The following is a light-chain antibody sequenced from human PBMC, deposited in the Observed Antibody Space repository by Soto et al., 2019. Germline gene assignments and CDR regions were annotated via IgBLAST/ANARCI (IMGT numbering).Light chain of an antibody. V-gene: IGLV2-14*01. J-gene: IGLJ3*02. Sequence: QSALTQPASVSGSPGQSITISCTGTSSDVGAYNYVSWYQQHPGKAPKLMIYEVSYRPSGVSDRFSGSRSGNTASLTISGLQAEDESAYYCSSYTSSTTWVFGGGTKVTVL. CDR2: EVS. CDR3: SSYTSSTTWV. CDR1: SSDVGAYNY.